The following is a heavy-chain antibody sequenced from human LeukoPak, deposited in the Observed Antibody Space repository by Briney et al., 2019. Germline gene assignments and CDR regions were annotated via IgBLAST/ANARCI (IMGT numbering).Heavy chain of an antibody. D-gene: IGHD2-21*02. V-gene: IGHV4-31*03. Sequence: SETLSLTCTVSGGSNSIGGYYWSWIRQHPGKGLEWIGYIYYSGSTYYNPSLKSRVTISVDTSKNQFSLKLSSVTAADTAVYYCAREALQECGGDCYPTLFDYWGQGTLVTVSS. J-gene: IGHJ4*02. CDR2: IYYSGST. CDR3: AREALQECGGDCYPTLFDY. CDR1: GGSNSIGGYY.